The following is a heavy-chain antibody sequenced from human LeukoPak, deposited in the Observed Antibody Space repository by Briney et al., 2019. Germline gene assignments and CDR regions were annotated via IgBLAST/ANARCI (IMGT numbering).Heavy chain of an antibody. CDR2: IYTSGST. CDR3: ARSILRYYYNASGYYPYYFDY. CDR1: GGSISSYY. Sequence: SETLSLTCTVSGGSISSYYWSWIRQPAGKGLEWIGRIYTSGSTNYNPSLKSRVTMSVDTSKNQFSLALRSVTAADTAVYYCARSILRYYYNASGYYPYYFDYWGQGMLVTVSS. J-gene: IGHJ4*02. V-gene: IGHV4-4*07. D-gene: IGHD3-22*01.